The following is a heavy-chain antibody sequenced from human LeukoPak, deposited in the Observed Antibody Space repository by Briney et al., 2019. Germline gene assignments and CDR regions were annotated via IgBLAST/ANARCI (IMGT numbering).Heavy chain of an antibody. CDR1: GFTFSSHA. CDR2: ISSNGGST. J-gene: IGHJ4*02. D-gene: IGHD3-10*01. V-gene: IGHV3-64*01. CDR3: ARSPFDDFGSGTYHDY. Sequence: GGSLRLSCAASGFTFSSHAMHWVRQAPGKGLECVSAISSNGGSTYYANSVEGRLTISRDNSKNTLYLQMGSLRAEDMAVYYCARSPFDDFGSGTYHDYWGQGTLVTVSS.